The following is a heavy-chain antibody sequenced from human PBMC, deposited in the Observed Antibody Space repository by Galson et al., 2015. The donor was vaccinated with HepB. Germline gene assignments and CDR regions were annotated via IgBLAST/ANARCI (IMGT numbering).Heavy chain of an antibody. Sequence: ETLSLTCTVSGGSISSSSYYWGWIRQPPGKGLEWIGSIYYSGSTYYNPSLKSRVTISVDTSKNQFSLKLSSVTAADTAVYYCARGEPQGVAGTDVGWYFDLWGRGTLVTVSS. D-gene: IGHD6-19*01. CDR3: ARGEPQGVAGTDVGWYFDL. J-gene: IGHJ2*01. V-gene: IGHV4-39*01. CDR1: GGSISSSSYY. CDR2: IYYSGST.